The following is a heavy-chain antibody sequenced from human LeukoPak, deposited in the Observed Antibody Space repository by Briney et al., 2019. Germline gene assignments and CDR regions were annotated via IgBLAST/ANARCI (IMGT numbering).Heavy chain of an antibody. CDR3: ARDPEGHGYYFDY. D-gene: IGHD3-3*01. J-gene: IGHJ4*02. V-gene: IGHV4-4*07. Sequence: SETLPLTRTVSGGSTSNYFCTWLRQSAGKGLEWIGRIHTSGSTNYNLSLKSRVSMSVDTSKNQFSLKLSSVTAADTAVYYCARDPEGHGYYFDYWGQGALVTVSS. CDR1: GGSTSNYF. CDR2: IHTSGST.